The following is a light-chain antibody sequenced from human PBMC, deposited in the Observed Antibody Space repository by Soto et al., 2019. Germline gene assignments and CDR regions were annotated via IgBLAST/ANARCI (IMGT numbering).Light chain of an antibody. Sequence: DIQMTQSPSTLSVSVGDRVTITCRPSQSISRWLDWYQQKPGKAPELLIYEASSLKSGVPSRFSGSGSGTDFTLTISSLQPADLASYYCQQYNVYPCTFGQGTKVEIK. J-gene: IGKJ1*01. CDR1: QSISRW. CDR2: EAS. V-gene: IGKV1-5*03. CDR3: QQYNVYPCT.